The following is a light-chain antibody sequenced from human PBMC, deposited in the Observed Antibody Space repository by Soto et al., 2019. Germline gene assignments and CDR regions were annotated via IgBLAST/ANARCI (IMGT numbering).Light chain of an antibody. CDR3: QQTYTTWT. CDR1: QSIRSF. V-gene: IGKV1-39*01. Sequence: DIQMTQSPSSLSASVGDRVTITCRASQSIRSFLNWYQQKPRKAPKLLIFAASSLQSGVPSRFSGSGSGTDFTLTISSLQPEDFATYYCQQTYTTWTFGQGTKV. CDR2: AAS. J-gene: IGKJ1*01.